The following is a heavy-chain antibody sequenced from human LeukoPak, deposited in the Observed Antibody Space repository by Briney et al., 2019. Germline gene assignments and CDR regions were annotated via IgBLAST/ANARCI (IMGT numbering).Heavy chain of an antibody. V-gene: IGHV3-23*01. Sequence: PGGSLRLSCAASGFAFSNYAMAWVRQAPGKEPEWVSVITGGGADTYQIDSVKGRFTISRENAKNSLYLQMNSLRAEDTAVYYCARVHPLYGMDVWGQGTTVTVSS. CDR2: ITGGGADT. CDR3: ARVHPLYGMDV. J-gene: IGHJ6*02. CDR1: GFAFSNYA.